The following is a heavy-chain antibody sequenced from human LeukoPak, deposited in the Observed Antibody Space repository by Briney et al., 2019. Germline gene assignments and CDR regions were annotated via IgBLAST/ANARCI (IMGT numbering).Heavy chain of an antibody. J-gene: IGHJ5*02. CDR3: ARIADSSGYYYGWFDP. V-gene: IGHV5-51*01. CDR2: IYPGDSDT. D-gene: IGHD3-22*01. CDR1: GYSFTSYW. Sequence: GESLKISCXGSGYSFTSYWIGWVRQMPGKGLEWMGIIYPGDSDTRYSPSFQGQVTISADKSISTAYLQWSSLKASDTAMYYCARIADSSGYYYGWFDPWGQGTLVTVSS.